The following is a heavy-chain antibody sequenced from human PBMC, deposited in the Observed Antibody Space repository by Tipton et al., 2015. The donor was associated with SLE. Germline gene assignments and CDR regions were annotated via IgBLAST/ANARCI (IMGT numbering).Heavy chain of an antibody. D-gene: IGHD2-2*01. Sequence: QLVQSGPEVKKPGASVKGSCKASGYTFTHYDINWVRQATGQGLEWMGWMNPNSGYTGYAQKFQGRVTMTRNTSISTAYMELSSLKSEDTAVYYCAREAAAMASDYWGQGTLVTVSS. CDR2: MNPNSGYT. J-gene: IGHJ4*02. CDR1: GYTFTHYD. CDR3: AREAAAMASDY. V-gene: IGHV1-8*01.